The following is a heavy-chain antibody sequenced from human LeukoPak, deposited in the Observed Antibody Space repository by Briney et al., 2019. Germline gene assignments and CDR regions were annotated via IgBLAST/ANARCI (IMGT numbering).Heavy chain of an antibody. Sequence: GGSLRLSCAASGFTFSDYYMSWIRQAPGKGLEWVSYISGTIVNTNYADSVKGRFTISRDSAKNSLYLQMNSLRAEDTAVYYCARDGAAAGPDRADFDYWGQGTLVTVSS. CDR2: ISGTIVNT. V-gene: IGHV3-11*05. J-gene: IGHJ4*02. CDR1: GFTFSDYY. CDR3: ARDGAAAGPDRADFDY. D-gene: IGHD6-13*01.